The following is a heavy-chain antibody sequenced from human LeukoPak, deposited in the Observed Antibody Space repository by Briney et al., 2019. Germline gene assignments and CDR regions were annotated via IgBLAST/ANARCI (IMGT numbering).Heavy chain of an antibody. CDR2: ISNNGGYT. CDR3: AKQLGYCSDGSCYFPY. J-gene: IGHJ4*02. V-gene: IGHV3-23*01. CDR1: GFTFSSSA. Sequence: GGSLRLSCAASGFTFSSSAMSWVRQAPEKGLEWVSAISNNGGYTYYADSVQGRFTISRDNSKSTLCLQMNSLRAEDTAVYYCAKQLGYCSDGSCYFPYWGQGTLVTVSS. D-gene: IGHD2-15*01.